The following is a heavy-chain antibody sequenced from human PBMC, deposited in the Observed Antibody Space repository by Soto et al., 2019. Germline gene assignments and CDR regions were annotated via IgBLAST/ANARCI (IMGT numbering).Heavy chain of an antibody. CDR2: VFHTGTT. D-gene: IGHD6-19*01. V-gene: IGHV4-4*01. Sequence: QVQLQESGPGLVKPSGTLSLTCAVSGDSVSSPYYWCWVRQPPGKGLEWIGEVFHTGTTSYNPSLRSRVTLSMDKSINPFSLDLSSVTAADTAVYCCARSAGWYAIHAWGPGTLV. J-gene: IGHJ5*02. CDR3: ARSAGWYAIHA. CDR1: GDSVSSPYY.